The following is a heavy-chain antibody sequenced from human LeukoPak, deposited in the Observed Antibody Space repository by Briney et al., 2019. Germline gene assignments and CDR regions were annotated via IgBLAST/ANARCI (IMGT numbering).Heavy chain of an antibody. J-gene: IGHJ6*03. CDR2: MNPNSGNT. Sequence: GASVKVSCKASGYTFTSYDINWVRQATGQGLEWMGWMNPNSGNTGYAQKFQGRVTITRNTSISTAYMELSSLRSEDTAVYYCARETPPLLYHLNYYYYYMDVWGKGTTVTVSS. CDR1: GYTFTSYD. V-gene: IGHV1-8*03. D-gene: IGHD2-8*01. CDR3: ARETPPLLYHLNYYYYYMDV.